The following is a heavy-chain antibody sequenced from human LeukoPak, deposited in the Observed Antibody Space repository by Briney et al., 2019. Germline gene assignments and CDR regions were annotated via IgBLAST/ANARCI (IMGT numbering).Heavy chain of an antibody. D-gene: IGHD2-2*01. J-gene: IGHJ4*02. CDR3: TRNLGYCSSTSRYAFDY. V-gene: IGHV3-73*01. CDR2: IRSKANSYAT. Sequence: PGGSLRLSCAASGFTFSGSAMHWVRQASGKGLEWVGRIRSKANSYATAYAASVEGRFTISRDDSKSTAYLQMNSLKTEDTAVYYCTRNLGYCSSTSRYAFDYWGQGTLVTVSS. CDR1: GFTFSGSA.